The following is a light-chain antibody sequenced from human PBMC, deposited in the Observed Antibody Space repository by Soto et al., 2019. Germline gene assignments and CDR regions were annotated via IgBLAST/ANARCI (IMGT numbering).Light chain of an antibody. CDR3: AALDDSLNAWA. J-gene: IGLJ3*02. CDR2: SSD. V-gene: IGLV1-44*01. Sequence: QSVLTQPPSASGTPGQRVTLSCSGSSSNVGRNTVKWYLQLPGTAPKLLIGSSDQRTSGVPDRFSGAQSGTSASLAIRGRQSEEEADYNCAALDDSLNAWAFGGGTKLTVL. CDR1: SSNVGRNT.